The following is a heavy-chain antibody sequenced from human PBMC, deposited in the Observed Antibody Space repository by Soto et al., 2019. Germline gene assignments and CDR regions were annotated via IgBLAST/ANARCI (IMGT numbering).Heavy chain of an antibody. CDR3: ARDRIESRGVISYYYGLDV. Sequence: SETLSLTCSVSGDSINNYYWSWIRQPPGKGLEWIGYIYYSGRTNYNPSFKSRITISVDTSKNQFSLKLSSVTAADTAVYYCARDRIESRGVISYYYGLDVWGQGTTVTVSS. V-gene: IGHV4-59*01. J-gene: IGHJ6*02. D-gene: IGHD3-10*01. CDR1: GDSINNYY. CDR2: IYYSGRT.